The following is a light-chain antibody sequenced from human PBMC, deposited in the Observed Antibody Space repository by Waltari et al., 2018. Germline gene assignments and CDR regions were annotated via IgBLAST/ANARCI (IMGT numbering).Light chain of an antibody. Sequence: DILMTQSPGSLAVSLGERATINGKSSPSVFLNSNNKNYLAWYQQKPGQPPKLLIYWASTRESGVPDRFSGSGSGTDFTLTISSLQAEDVAVYYCQQYYSLPWTFGQGTTVEIK. CDR3: QQYYSLPWT. V-gene: IGKV4-1*01. J-gene: IGKJ1*01. CDR2: WAS. CDR1: PSVFLNSNNKNY.